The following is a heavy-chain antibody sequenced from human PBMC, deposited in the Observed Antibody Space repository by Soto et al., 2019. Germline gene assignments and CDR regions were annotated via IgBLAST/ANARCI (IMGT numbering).Heavy chain of an antibody. Sequence: SETLSLTCAVYGGSFSGYYWSWIRQPPGKGLEWIGEINHSGSTNYNPSLKSRVTISVDTSKNQFSLKLSSVTAADTAVYYCARATRILWYTDHTLPKNWLDPSGQGTMVTVSS. CDR3: ARATRILWYTDHTLPKNWLDP. J-gene: IGHJ5*02. CDR1: GGSFSGYY. D-gene: IGHD2-2*01. CDR2: INHSGST. V-gene: IGHV4-34*01.